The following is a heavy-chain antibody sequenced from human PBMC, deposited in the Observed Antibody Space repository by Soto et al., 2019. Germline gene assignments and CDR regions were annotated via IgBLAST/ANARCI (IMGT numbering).Heavy chain of an antibody. CDR1: GFNFIKYA. CDR2: ISCCGGTA. Sequence: EVQLLESGGGLVRPGESLRLSCAASGFNFIKYAMSWVRQAPGEGLEWVSGISCCGGTASYADSVKGRFTIARDDAKNTLYLDMNSLRVEDTAEYYCAKGDGQQWLLPHLENWGRGTLVTVS. D-gene: IGHD6-19*01. V-gene: IGHV3-23*01. J-gene: IGHJ4*02. CDR3: AKGDGQQWLLPHLEN.